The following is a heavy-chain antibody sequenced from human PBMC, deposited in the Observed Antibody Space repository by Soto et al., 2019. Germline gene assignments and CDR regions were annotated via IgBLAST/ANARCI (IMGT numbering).Heavy chain of an antibody. D-gene: IGHD6-13*01. Sequence: QVQLVQSGAEVKKPGASVKVSCKASGYTFTGYYMHWVRQAPGQGLEWMGWINPNSGGTNYAQKFQGRVTMTRDTSISTAYMELSRLRSDDTAVYYCARDGSSWSHYGALAEYFQHWGQGTLVTVSS. V-gene: IGHV1-2*02. CDR2: INPNSGGT. CDR3: ARDGSSWSHYGALAEYFQH. J-gene: IGHJ1*01. CDR1: GYTFTGYY.